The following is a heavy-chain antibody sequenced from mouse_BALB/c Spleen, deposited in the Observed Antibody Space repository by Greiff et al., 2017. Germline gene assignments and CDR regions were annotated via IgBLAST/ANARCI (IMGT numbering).Heavy chain of an antibody. V-gene: IGHV2-9*02. Sequence: QVQLKESGPGLVAPSQSLSITCTVSGFSLTSYGVHWVRQPPGKGLEWLGVIWAGGSTNYNSALMSRLSISKDNSKSQVFLKMNSLQTDDTAMYYCARGSYDGYSLFAYWGQGTLVTVSA. D-gene: IGHD2-3*01. J-gene: IGHJ3*01. CDR1: GFSLTSYG. CDR2: IWAGGST. CDR3: ARGSYDGYSLFAY.